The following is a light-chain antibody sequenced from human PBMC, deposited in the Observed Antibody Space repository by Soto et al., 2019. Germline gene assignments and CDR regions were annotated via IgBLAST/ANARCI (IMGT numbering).Light chain of an antibody. CDR1: SGDVGVYNF. CDR3: SSYTSSTTVV. J-gene: IGLJ2*01. Sequence: QSALTQPASVSGSPGQSITISCTGTSGDVGVYNFVSWYQQHPGEAPKLIIYEVNNRPSGVSSRFSGSKSANTASLTISGLQTEDEADYYCSSYTSSTTVVFGGGTKVTVL. CDR2: EVN. V-gene: IGLV2-14*01.